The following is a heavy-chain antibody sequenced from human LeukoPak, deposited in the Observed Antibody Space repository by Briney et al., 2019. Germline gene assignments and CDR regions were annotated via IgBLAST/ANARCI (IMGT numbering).Heavy chain of an antibody. J-gene: IGHJ5*02. CDR3: ARDSGTTGEVKFDP. V-gene: IGHV4-59*12. CDR1: GGSISSYY. Sequence: SETLSLTCTVSGGSISSYYWSWVRQPPGKGLEWIGFVYYTGSTNYSPSLKSRVTISVDTSKNQFSLKLSSVTAADTAVYYCARDSGTTGEVKFDPWGQGTLVTVSS. CDR2: VYYTGST. D-gene: IGHD3-10*01.